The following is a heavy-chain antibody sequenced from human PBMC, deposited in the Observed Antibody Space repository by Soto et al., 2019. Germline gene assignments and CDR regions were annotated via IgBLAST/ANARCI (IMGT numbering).Heavy chain of an antibody. Sequence: QVQLQESGPGLVKPSGTLSLTCAVSGDSINSDNWWSWVRQPPGKGLEWIGEIYHSGSTNYNPSLKSRVVISVDKSKNQFFLTLTSVTAADTAVYFCARGERQQQRDSWGQGTLVTVSS. CDR1: GDSINSDNW. CDR3: ARGERQQQRDS. D-gene: IGHD6-13*01. V-gene: IGHV4-4*02. J-gene: IGHJ4*02. CDR2: IYHSGST.